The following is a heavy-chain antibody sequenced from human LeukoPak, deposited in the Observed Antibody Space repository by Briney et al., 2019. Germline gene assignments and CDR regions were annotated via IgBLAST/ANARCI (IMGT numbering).Heavy chain of an antibody. J-gene: IGHJ4*02. D-gene: IGHD3-16*02. CDR3: ARERGGYRFDY. V-gene: IGHV3-7*01. CDR1: GFTLSSYW. CDR2: IKQDGSEK. Sequence: GGSLRLSCAASGFTLSSYWMSWVRQAPGKGLEWVANIKQDGSEKYYVDSMKGRFTISRDNAKNSLYLQMNSLRAEDTAVYYCARERGGYRFDYWGQGTLVTVSS.